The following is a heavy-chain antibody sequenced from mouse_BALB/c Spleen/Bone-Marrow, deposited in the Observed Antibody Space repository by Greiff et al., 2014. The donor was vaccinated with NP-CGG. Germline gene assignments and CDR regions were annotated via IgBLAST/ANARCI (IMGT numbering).Heavy chain of an antibody. CDR2: FNPNNGVT. D-gene: IGHD1-1*01. CDR1: GYTFTEYT. J-gene: IGHJ4*01. V-gene: IGHV1-18*01. CDR3: AIYYSDYPVMDY. Sequence: EVQLQQSGPELVKPGASVKISCKTSGYTFTEYTMHWVKQGHGKSLEWIGGFNPNNGVTIYNQKFKGKATLTVDKSSSTAYMELRSLTSEDSAVYYCAIYYSDYPVMDYWGQGTSVAVSS.